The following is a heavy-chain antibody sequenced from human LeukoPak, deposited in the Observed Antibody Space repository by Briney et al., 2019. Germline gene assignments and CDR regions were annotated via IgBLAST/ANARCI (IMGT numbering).Heavy chain of an antibody. V-gene: IGHV3-9*01. D-gene: IGHD3-9*01. J-gene: IGHJ4*02. Sequence: PGRSLRLSCAASGFTFDDYAMHWVRQAPGKGLEWVSGISWNSGSIGYADSVKSRFTISRDNAKNSLYLQMNSLRAEDTALYYCAKDLLRYFDSPSDYWGQGTLVTVSS. CDR2: ISWNSGSI. CDR3: AKDLLRYFDSPSDY. CDR1: GFTFDDYA.